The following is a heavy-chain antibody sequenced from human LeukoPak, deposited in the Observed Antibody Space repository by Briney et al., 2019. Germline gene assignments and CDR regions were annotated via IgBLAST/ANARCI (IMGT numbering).Heavy chain of an antibody. Sequence: GGSLRLSCEASGLTFSSYAMSWVRQAPGKGLEWVSAISGSGGSTYYADSVKGRFTISRDNSKNTLYLQMNSLRAEDTAVYYCAKGSDRIAVVLGMDVWGQGTTVTVSS. CDR2: ISGSGGST. V-gene: IGHV3-23*01. CDR3: AKGSDRIAVVLGMDV. D-gene: IGHD6-19*01. J-gene: IGHJ6*02. CDR1: GLTFSSYA.